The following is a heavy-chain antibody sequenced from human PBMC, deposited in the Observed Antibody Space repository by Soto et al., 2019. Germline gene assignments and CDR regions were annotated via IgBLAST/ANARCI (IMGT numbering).Heavy chain of an antibody. CDR3: AKAVGYCSGGSCYHYYYYGMDV. CDR2: ISGSGGST. Sequence: GGSLRLSCAASGFTFSSYAMSWVRQAPGKGLEWVSAISGSGGSTYYADSVKGRFTISRDNSKNTLYLQMNSLRAEDTAVYYCAKAVGYCSGGSCYHYYYYGMDVWGQGTTVTVSS. V-gene: IGHV3-23*01. D-gene: IGHD2-15*01. J-gene: IGHJ6*02. CDR1: GFTFSSYA.